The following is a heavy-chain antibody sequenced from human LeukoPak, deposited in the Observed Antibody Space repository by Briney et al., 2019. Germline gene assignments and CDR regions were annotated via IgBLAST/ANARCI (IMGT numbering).Heavy chain of an antibody. Sequence: SETLSLTCTVSGGSISSYYWSWIRQPPGKGLEWIGYIYYSGSTNYNPSLKSRVTISVDTSKNQFSLKLSSVTAADTAVYYCARDGLVRGVIAYNWFDPWGQGTLVTVSS. CDR2: IYYSGST. D-gene: IGHD3-10*01. CDR3: ARDGLVRGVIAYNWFDP. J-gene: IGHJ5*02. V-gene: IGHV4-59*01. CDR1: GGSISSYY.